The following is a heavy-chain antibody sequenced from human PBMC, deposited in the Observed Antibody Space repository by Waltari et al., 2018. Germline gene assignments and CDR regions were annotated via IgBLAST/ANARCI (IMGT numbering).Heavy chain of an antibody. Sequence: QVQLQESGPGLVKPSETLSLTCTVSGGSTSTYSWSWVRQSPGKGLEWIGYIHYSGSSVYNPSLRSRVAISLDTPNTQFSLRLRSVTAADAAIYYCARADTSTSYFYYYMDVWGKGTTVTVSS. CDR1: GGSTSTYS. D-gene: IGHD1-26*01. J-gene: IGHJ6*03. CDR2: IHYSGSS. CDR3: ARADTSTSYFYYYMDV. V-gene: IGHV4-59*01.